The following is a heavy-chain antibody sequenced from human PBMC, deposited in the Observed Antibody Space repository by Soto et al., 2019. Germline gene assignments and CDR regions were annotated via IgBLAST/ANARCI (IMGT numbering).Heavy chain of an antibody. D-gene: IGHD2-15*01. Sequence: VQLVESGGGVVQPGGPLRLSCAASGFILSDFAMHWVRQAPGRGLEWVAVILKDGKSKYYADSVRGRFTISSDTSKDTIFLQLTSLRLDDSAVYYCAKTGCNGGSCFSWFDPWGQGTPVIVSS. CDR1: GFILSDFA. CDR3: AKTGCNGGSCFSWFDP. CDR2: ILKDGKSK. J-gene: IGHJ5*02. V-gene: IGHV3-30*04.